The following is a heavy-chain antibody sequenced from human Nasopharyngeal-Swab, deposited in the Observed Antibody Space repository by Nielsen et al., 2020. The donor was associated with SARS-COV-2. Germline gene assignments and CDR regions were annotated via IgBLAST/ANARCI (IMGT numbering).Heavy chain of an antibody. CDR1: GFTFSSYG. CDR2: ISYDGSNK. D-gene: IGHD4-17*01. CDR3: AKMLTSDYGDYDNLDY. J-gene: IGHJ4*02. Sequence: GESLKISCAAPGFTFSSYGMHWVRQAPGKGLEWVAVISYDGSNKYYADSVKGRFTISRDNSKNTLYLQMNSLRAEDTAVYYCAKMLTSDYGDYDNLDYWGQGTLVTVSS. V-gene: IGHV3-30*18.